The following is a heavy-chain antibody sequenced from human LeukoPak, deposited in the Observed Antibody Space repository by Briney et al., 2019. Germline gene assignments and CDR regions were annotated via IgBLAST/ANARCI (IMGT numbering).Heavy chain of an antibody. J-gene: IGHJ4*02. D-gene: IGHD7-27*01. CDR1: GGSISSSSYY. CDR3: ARDRQLGGIDY. Sequence: SETLSLTCTVSGGSISSSSYYWGWIRQPPGKGLEWIGSIYYSGSTYYNPSLKSRVTISVDTSKNQFSLKLSSVTAADTAVYYCARDRQLGGIDYWGQGTLVTVSS. CDR2: IYYSGST. V-gene: IGHV4-39*07.